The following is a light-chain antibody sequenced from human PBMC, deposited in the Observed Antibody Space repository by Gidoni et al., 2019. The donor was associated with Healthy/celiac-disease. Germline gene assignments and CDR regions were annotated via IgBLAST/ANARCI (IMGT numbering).Light chain of an antibody. V-gene: IGKV3-20*01. CDR3: QQYGSSPPKYT. J-gene: IGKJ2*01. CDR1: QSVSSSY. Sequence: EIVLTQSPGTLSLSPGERATLSCRASQSVSSSYLAWYQQKPGQAPRLLIYGASSRATGIPDRFSGSGSGTDFTRTISRLEPEDFAVYYCQQYGSSPPKYTFXXXTKLEIK. CDR2: GAS.